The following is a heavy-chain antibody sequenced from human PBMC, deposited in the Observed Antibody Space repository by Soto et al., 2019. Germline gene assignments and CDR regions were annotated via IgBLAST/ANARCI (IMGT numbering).Heavy chain of an antibody. V-gene: IGHV1-69*13. CDR3: AREGLLRYFDWLLEHNWFDP. D-gene: IGHD3-9*01. Sequence: GASVKVSCKASGGTFSSYAISWVRQAPGQGLEWMGGIIPIFGTANYAQKFQGRVTITADESTSTAYMELSSLRSEDTAVYYCAREGLLRYFDWLLEHNWFDPWGQGTLVTVSS. CDR2: IIPIFGTA. CDR1: GGTFSSYA. J-gene: IGHJ5*02.